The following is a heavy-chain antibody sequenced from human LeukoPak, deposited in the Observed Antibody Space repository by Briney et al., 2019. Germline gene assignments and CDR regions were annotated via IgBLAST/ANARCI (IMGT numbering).Heavy chain of an antibody. V-gene: IGHV1-2*02. CDR1: AYAFTGYY. CDR2: ISTNSGGT. J-gene: IGHJ5*02. CDR3: AREAGVVVVVPRGSFDP. D-gene: IGHD2-2*01. Sequence: ASVKLSRSASAYAFTGYYMPWVWLAQAPGVGWKGWISTNSGGTNYAQNLQGRVTMTRDTSIRTAYMELSRLRSDDTGVYYCAREAGVVVVVPRGSFDPLGGGTLVTVSS.